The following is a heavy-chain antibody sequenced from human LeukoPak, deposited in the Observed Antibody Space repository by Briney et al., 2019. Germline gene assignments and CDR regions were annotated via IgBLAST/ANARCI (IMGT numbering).Heavy chain of an antibody. J-gene: IGHJ4*02. V-gene: IGHV4-39*07. CDR1: GGSISSSSYY. Sequence: PSETLSLTCTVSGGSISSSSYYWGWIRQPPGKGLEWIGEIDNSGRTNYNPSLKSRLTISVDTSKDQFSLRLSSVTAADSAVYYCARGPPPMFRGLIRRFENDSWGQGTLVTVSS. D-gene: IGHD3-10*01. CDR3: ARGPPPMFRGLIRRFENDS. CDR2: IDNSGRT.